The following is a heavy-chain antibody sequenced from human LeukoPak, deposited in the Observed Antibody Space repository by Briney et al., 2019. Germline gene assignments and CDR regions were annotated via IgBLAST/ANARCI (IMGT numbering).Heavy chain of an antibody. D-gene: IGHD5-12*01. CDR2: ISGSGGST. Sequence: PGGSLRLSCAASGSTFSSYAMSWVRQAPGKGLEWVSAISGSGGSTYYADSVKGRFTISRDNSKNTLYLQMNSLRAEDTAVYYCAKDRGRYSGYDYADYWGQGTLVTVSS. V-gene: IGHV3-23*01. CDR3: AKDRGRYSGYDYADY. CDR1: GSTFSSYA. J-gene: IGHJ4*02.